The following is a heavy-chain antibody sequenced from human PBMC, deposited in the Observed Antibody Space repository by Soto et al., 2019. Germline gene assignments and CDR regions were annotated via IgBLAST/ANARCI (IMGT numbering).Heavy chain of an antibody. CDR2: MNPNSGNT. J-gene: IGHJ3*02. CDR3: ARGPWVVAATHDAFEI. D-gene: IGHD2-15*01. V-gene: IGHV1-8*01. CDR1: GYTFTSYD. Sequence: ASVKVSCKASGYTFTSYDINWVRLATGQGLEWMGWMNPNSGNTGYAQKFQGRVTMTRNTSISTAYMELSSLRSEDTAVYYCARGPWVVAATHDAFEIWGQGKMVT.